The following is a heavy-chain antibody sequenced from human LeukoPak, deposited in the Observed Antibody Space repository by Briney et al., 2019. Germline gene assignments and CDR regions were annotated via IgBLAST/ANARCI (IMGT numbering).Heavy chain of an antibody. CDR1: GFTFSSYS. J-gene: IGHJ4*02. Sequence: GGSLRLSCAASGFTFSSYSMNWVRQAPGKGLEWVSAISGSGGSTYYAGSVKGRFTISRDNSKNTLYLQMNSLRAEDTAVYYCAKDAAFVVVTAMYYFDYWGQGTLVTVSS. CDR3: AKDAAFVVVTAMYYFDY. D-gene: IGHD2-21*02. CDR2: ISGSGGST. V-gene: IGHV3-23*01.